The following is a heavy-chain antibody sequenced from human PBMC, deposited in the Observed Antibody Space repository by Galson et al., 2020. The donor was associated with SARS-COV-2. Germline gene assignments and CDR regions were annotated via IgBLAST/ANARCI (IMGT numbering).Heavy chain of an antibody. CDR1: GFTFSSYD. CDR3: ARGVVTTSFNYYYYYMDV. Sequence: GGSLRLSCAASGFTFSSYDMHWVRQATGKGLEWVSAIGTAGDTYYPGSVKGRFTISRENAKNSLYLQMNSLRAGDTAVYYCARGVVTTSFNYYYYYMDVWGKGTTVTVSS. J-gene: IGHJ6*03. D-gene: IGHD2-21*02. V-gene: IGHV3-13*01. CDR2: IGTAGDT.